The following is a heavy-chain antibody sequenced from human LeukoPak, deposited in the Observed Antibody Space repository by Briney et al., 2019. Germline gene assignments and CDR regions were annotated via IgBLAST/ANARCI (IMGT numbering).Heavy chain of an antibody. V-gene: IGHV3-23*01. D-gene: IGHD3-22*01. CDR1: GFTFSSYA. J-gene: IGHJ4*02. CDR3: AREGRNYYDSSGYYYAGYFDY. Sequence: GGSLRLSCAASGFTFSSYAMSWVRQAPGKGLEWVSTISGSGGSTYYADSVKGRFTISRDNSKNTLYLQMNSLRAEDTAVYYCAREGRNYYDSSGYYYAGYFDYWGQGTLVTVSS. CDR2: ISGSGGST.